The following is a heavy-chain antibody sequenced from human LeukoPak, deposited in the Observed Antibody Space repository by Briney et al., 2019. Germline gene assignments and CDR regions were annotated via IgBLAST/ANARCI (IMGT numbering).Heavy chain of an antibody. CDR3: AKSAGYYYGSGSYSWVDY. CDR2: ISYDGSNK. V-gene: IGHV3-30-3*02. D-gene: IGHD3-10*01. CDR1: GFTFSSYA. Sequence: GGSLRLSCAASGFTFSSYAMHWVRQAPGKGLEWVAVISYDGSNKYYADSVKGRFTISRDNSKNTLYLQMNSLRAEDTAVYYCAKSAGYYYGSGSYSWVDYWGQGTLVTVSS. J-gene: IGHJ4*02.